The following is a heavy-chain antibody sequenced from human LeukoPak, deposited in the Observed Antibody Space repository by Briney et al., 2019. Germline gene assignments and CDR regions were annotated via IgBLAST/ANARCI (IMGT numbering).Heavy chain of an antibody. CDR2: ISAYNGNT. Sequence: ASVKVSCKASGYTFTSYGISWVRQAPGQGLEWMGWISAYNGNTNYAQKLQGRVTMPTDTSTSTAYMELRSLRSDDTAVYYCARDLHYYDSSGLPPIWGQGTMVTVSS. CDR1: GYTFTSYG. V-gene: IGHV1-18*01. J-gene: IGHJ3*02. CDR3: ARDLHYYDSSGLPPI. D-gene: IGHD3-22*01.